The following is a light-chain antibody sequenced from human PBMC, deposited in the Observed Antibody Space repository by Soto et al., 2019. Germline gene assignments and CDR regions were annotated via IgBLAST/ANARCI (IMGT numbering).Light chain of an antibody. Sequence: DIQMTQSPSSLSASVGDRVTITCRASQSISSYLNWYQQKPAKAPQLLIYDAFTLETGVPSRFSGSGSGTDFTFTISSLQPEDIATYYCQQYDSLPRTFGQGTKVDIK. J-gene: IGKJ1*01. CDR3: QQYDSLPRT. V-gene: IGKV1-33*01. CDR1: QSISSY. CDR2: DAF.